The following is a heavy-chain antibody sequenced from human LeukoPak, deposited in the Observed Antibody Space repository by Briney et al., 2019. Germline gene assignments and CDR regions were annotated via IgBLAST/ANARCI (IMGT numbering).Heavy chain of an antibody. CDR1: GGSISSSSYY. Sequence: SETLSLTCTVSGGSISSSSYYWGWIRQPPGKGLEWIGSIYYSGSTYYNPSLKSRVTISVDTSKNQFSLKLSSVTAADTAVYYCAREQVDTAKYYDSSGYYPIWGQGALVTVSS. CDR3: AREQVDTAKYYDSSGYYPI. CDR2: IYYSGST. D-gene: IGHD3-22*01. V-gene: IGHV4-39*07. J-gene: IGHJ4*02.